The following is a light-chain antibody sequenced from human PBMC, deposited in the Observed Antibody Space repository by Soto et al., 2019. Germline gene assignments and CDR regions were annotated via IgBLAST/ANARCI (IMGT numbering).Light chain of an antibody. CDR2: EVT. J-gene: IGLJ3*02. CDR1: SSDVGSHNF. V-gene: IGLV2-23*02. Sequence: QSVLTQPASVSGSPGQSITISCTGTSSDVGSHNFVSWYQQRPGKAPKLMIFEVTKRPSGVSNRFSASKSGNTASLTISGVQTEDEADYYCCSYAGSSNWVFGGGTQVTVL. CDR3: CSYAGSSNWV.